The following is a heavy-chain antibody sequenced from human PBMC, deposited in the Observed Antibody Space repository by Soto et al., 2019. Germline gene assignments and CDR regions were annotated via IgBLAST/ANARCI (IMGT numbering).Heavy chain of an antibody. CDR1: GFSFSSHG. CDR2: ISHDGSFK. D-gene: IGHD6-19*01. Sequence: QVQLVESGGGVVQPGRSLRLSCAASGFSFSSHGMHWVRQAPGRGLEWVAGISHDGSFKSYADSLRGRFTVSRDNSKNTLNLQIRSLRPDVTALYYCAKLEGSVPVDGDWFDPWGQGTLVTVSS. V-gene: IGHV3-30*18. CDR3: AKLEGSVPVDGDWFDP. J-gene: IGHJ5*02.